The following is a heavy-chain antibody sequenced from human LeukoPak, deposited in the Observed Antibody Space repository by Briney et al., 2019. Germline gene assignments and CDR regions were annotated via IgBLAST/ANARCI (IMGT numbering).Heavy chain of an antibody. CDR3: ARELYDSSGYPPN. Sequence: PSETLSLTCTVSGGSISSGGYYWSWIRQHPGKGLEWIGYIYYSGSTYYNPSLKSRVTISVDTSKNQFSLKLSSVTAADTAVYYCARELYDSSGYPPNWGQGTLVTVSS. J-gene: IGHJ4*02. V-gene: IGHV4-31*03. D-gene: IGHD3-22*01. CDR2: IYYSGST. CDR1: GGSISSGGYY.